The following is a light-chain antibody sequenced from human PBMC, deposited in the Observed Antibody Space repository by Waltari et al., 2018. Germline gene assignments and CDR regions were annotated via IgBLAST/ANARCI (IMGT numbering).Light chain of an antibody. CDR2: DAS. CDR3: QHYDHLLWGT. Sequence: DIQMTQSPSSLSASVGDRVTITCQASHEINNYLNWYQQKPGKAPKLLIYDASNLETGVSSRFSGSGSGTDFTFTISSLQPEDLATYYCQHYDHLLWGTFGGATKVEIK. V-gene: IGKV1-33*01. J-gene: IGKJ4*01. CDR1: HEINNY.